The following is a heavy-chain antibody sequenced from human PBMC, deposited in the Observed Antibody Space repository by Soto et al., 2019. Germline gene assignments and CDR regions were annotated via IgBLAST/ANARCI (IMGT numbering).Heavy chain of an antibody. D-gene: IGHD1-26*01. CDR1: GFTFSSYY. CDR2: ISGSGNTI. J-gene: IGHJ3*01. Sequence: EVQLVESGGGLVQPGGSLRLSCAASGFTFSSYYMIWVRQAPGKGLEWLSYISGSGNTIYYADSVKGRFTISRDNTKNSLSLQMNSLIAEDTAVYYCATTVGAVDFWGQGTMVTVSS. CDR3: ATTVGAVDF. V-gene: IGHV3-48*01.